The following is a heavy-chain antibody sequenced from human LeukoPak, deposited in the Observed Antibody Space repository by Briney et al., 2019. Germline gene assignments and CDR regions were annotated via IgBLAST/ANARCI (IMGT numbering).Heavy chain of an antibody. Sequence: GGSLRLSCAASGFTFSSYAMSWVRQAPGKGLEWVSSFSEGGGTTYADSVKGRIAISSDNSKNTLDLQMNSLRAEDTAVYYCAKGSPLDSDDEYYFDSWGRGTLVTVSS. J-gene: IGHJ4*02. CDR1: GFTFSSYA. D-gene: IGHD3/OR15-3a*01. CDR2: FSEGGGTT. CDR3: AKGSPLDSDDEYYFDS. V-gene: IGHV3-23*01.